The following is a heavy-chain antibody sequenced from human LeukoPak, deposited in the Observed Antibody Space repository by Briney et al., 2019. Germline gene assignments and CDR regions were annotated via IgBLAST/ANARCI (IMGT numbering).Heavy chain of an antibody. V-gene: IGHV4-59*08. D-gene: IGHD3-16*01. CDR1: GGSISSYY. Sequence: SETLSLTCTVSGGSISSYYWSWIRQPPGKGLGWIGYIYYSGSTNYNPSLKSRVTISVDTSKNQFSLKLSSVTAADTAVYYCARHWGVLDYWGQGTLVTVSS. CDR2: IYYSGST. J-gene: IGHJ4*02. CDR3: ARHWGVLDY.